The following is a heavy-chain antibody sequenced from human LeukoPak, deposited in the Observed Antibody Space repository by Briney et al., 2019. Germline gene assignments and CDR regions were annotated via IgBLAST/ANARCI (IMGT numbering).Heavy chain of an antibody. Sequence: GESLKIFCKGSGYSFTSYWIGWVRQMPGKGLEWMGIIYPGDSDTRYSPSFQGQVTISADKSISTAYLQWSSLKASDTAMYYCARRYCSGGSCYSWFDPWGQGTLVTVSS. J-gene: IGHJ5*02. CDR3: ARRYCSGGSCYSWFDP. D-gene: IGHD2-15*01. V-gene: IGHV5-51*01. CDR1: GYSFTSYW. CDR2: IYPGDSDT.